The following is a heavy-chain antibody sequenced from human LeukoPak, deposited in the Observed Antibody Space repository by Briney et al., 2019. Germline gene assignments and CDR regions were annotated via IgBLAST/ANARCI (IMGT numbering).Heavy chain of an antibody. V-gene: IGHV3-53*01. CDR1: GFTVSSNY. CDR2: IYSGGST. J-gene: IGHJ4*02. CDR3: VRGSRDWAGTDY. Sequence: GGSLRLSCAASGFTVSSNYMSWVRQAPGKGLEWVSVIYSGGSTYYADSVKGRFTISRDNAKNTLYLRMNSLRVEDTAVYYCVRGSRDWAGTDYWGQGTLVTVSS. D-gene: IGHD2-21*02.